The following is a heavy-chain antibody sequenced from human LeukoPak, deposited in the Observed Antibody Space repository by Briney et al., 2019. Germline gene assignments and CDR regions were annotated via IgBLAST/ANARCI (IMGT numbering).Heavy chain of an antibody. V-gene: IGHV4-34*01. CDR2: INHSGST. J-gene: IGHJ4*02. Sequence: SETLSLTCAVYGGSFSGYYWSWIRQPPGKGLEWIGEINHSGSTNYNPSLKSRVTISVDTSKNQFSLKLSSVTAADTAVYYCARHRPWIHTFDYWGQGTLVTVSS. D-gene: IGHD5-18*01. CDR1: GGSFSGYY. CDR3: ARHRPWIHTFDY.